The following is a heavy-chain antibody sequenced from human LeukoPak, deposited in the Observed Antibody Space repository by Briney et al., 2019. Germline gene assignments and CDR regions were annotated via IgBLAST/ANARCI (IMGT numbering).Heavy chain of an antibody. V-gene: IGHV3-7*01. CDR2: IKEDGSGI. D-gene: IGHD3-22*01. J-gene: IGHJ4*02. CDR1: GFTFSDYW. Sequence: GGSLRLSCVVSGFTFSDYWMSWVRQAPGKGLEWVANIKEDGSGIYYVDSVEGRFTISRDNAKKSLYLQMNSLRAEDTAVYYCARGDTRGYYYRFFDYWGQGTLVTVSS. CDR3: ARGDTRGYYYRFFDY.